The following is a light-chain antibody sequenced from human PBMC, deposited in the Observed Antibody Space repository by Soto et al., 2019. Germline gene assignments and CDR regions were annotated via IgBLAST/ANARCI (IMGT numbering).Light chain of an antibody. CDR1: QSVSSE. V-gene: IGKV3-15*01. CDR2: GAS. CDR3: QHYKTCPPWT. Sequence: EIVMTQSPAILSVSPGERATLSCRASQSVSSELAWYQQNPGQANRLIIYGASTRASGVPARFSGSGAGTEFTSTISNLKSEDFAIYFCQHYKTCPPWTCGQGTKVETK. J-gene: IGKJ1*01.